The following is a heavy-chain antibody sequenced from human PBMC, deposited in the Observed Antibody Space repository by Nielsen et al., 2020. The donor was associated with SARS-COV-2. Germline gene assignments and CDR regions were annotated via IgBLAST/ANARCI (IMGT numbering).Heavy chain of an antibody. CDR2: IYYSGST. CDR3: ARLNYGDYWGWFDP. D-gene: IGHD4-17*01. V-gene: IGHV4-61*08. CDR1: GGSISSGGYY. Sequence: SETLSLTCTVSGGSISSGGYYWSWIRQPPGKGLEWIGYIYYSGSTNYNPSLKSRVTISVDTSKNQFSLKLSSVTAADTAVYYCARLNYGDYWGWFDPWGQGTLVTVSS. J-gene: IGHJ5*02.